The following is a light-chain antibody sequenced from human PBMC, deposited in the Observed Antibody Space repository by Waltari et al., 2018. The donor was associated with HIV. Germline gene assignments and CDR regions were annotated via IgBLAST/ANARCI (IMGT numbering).Light chain of an antibody. J-gene: IGKJ1*01. Sequence: DIQMTQSPSTLSASVGDRVTITCRASQSSSSWLAWYQNKPGKAPKLLLYQASSLESGVPSRFSGSGAGTEFTLTISSLQPYDFATYYCQQYNSYSPWTFGQGTKVEIK. CDR1: QSSSSW. V-gene: IGKV1-5*03. CDR3: QQYNSYSPWT. CDR2: QAS.